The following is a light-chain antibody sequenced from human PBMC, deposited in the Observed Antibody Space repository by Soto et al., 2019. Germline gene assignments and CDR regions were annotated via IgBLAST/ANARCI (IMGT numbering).Light chain of an antibody. CDR1: SSNIGSNT. CDR2: NNN. V-gene: IGLV1-44*01. CDR3: AAWDDGLNGPYV. J-gene: IGLJ1*01. Sequence: QSVLTQPPSASGTPGQRVTISCSGSSSNIGSNTVNWYQQLPGTAPKLVIYNNNQRPSGVPDRFSGSKSGTSASLAISGLKSEDEAYYYCAAWDDGLNGPYVFGTGTKVTVL.